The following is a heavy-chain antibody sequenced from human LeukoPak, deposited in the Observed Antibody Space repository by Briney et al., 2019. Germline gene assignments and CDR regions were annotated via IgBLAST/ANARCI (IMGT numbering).Heavy chain of an antibody. CDR3: ARERDPGYFDY. V-gene: IGHV3-7*01. J-gene: IGHJ4*02. CDR1: GFTFTSCW. Sequence: AGGSLRLSCAASGFTFTSCWMSWVRQAPGKGLEWVANIKQDGSEKYYVDSVKGRFTISRDNAKNSLYLQMNSLRAEDTAVYYCARERDPGYFDYWGQGTLVTVSS. CDR2: IKQDGSEK.